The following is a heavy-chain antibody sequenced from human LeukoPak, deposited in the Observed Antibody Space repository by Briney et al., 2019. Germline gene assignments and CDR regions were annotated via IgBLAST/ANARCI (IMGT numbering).Heavy chain of an antibody. V-gene: IGHV1-46*01. Sequence: AAVKVSCKAFGYNFTSYYMHWVRQAPGQGLEWMGIINPNGGSTSYTQKFRGRVTMTRDTSTSTVYMELSSLRSKDTAVYYCARDGAMICRSSNCYPRPRWFDRWGQGTLVTVSS. CDR1: GYNFTSYY. CDR2: INPNGGST. J-gene: IGHJ5*02. CDR3: ARDGAMICRSSNCYPRPRWFDR. D-gene: IGHD2-2*01.